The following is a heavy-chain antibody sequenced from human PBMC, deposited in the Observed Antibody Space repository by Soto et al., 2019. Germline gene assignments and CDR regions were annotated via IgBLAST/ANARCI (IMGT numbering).Heavy chain of an antibody. D-gene: IGHD3-9*01. CDR2: ISAYNGNT. CDR3: ARALYRFYDILTHWFGP. V-gene: IGHV1-18*01. Sequence: QIQLVQSGAEVKKPGDSVKVSCKASGYTFTSYGFSWVRQAPVQGLDWMGWISAYNGNTNYAQRLQDRVSLTPETSTSTAYMELRSLRSDDTAVYYCARALYRFYDILTHWFGPRGQGTLVTVSS. CDR1: GYTFTSYG. J-gene: IGHJ5*02.